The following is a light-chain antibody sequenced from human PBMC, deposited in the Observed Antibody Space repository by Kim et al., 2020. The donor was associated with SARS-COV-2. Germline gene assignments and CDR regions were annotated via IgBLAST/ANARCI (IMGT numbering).Light chain of an antibody. J-gene: IGLJ3*02. V-gene: IGLV1-47*01. Sequence: GQSVTISCSRSSSNIGSNYVYWYQQLPGTAPKLLIYRNNQRPSGVPDRFSGSKSGTSASPAISGLRSEEEADYYCAAWDDSLSGWVFGGGTQLTVL. CDR1: SSNIGSNY. CDR3: AAWDDSLSGWV. CDR2: RNN.